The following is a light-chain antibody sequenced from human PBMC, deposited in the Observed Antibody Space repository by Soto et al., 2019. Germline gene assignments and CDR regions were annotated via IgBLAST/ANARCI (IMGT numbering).Light chain of an antibody. CDR1: QSASSSY. CDR2: GAS. V-gene: IGKV3-15*01. J-gene: IGKJ5*01. Sequence: EIVLTQSPGTLSLSPGERATLSCRASQSASSSYLAWYQQKPGQAPRLLIYGASTRATGIPARFSGSGSGTEFTLTISSLQSEDFAVYYCQQYNNWPPATFGQGTRLEIK. CDR3: QQYNNWPPAT.